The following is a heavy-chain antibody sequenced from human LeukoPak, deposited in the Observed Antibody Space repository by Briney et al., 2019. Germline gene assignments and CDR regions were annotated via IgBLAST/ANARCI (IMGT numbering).Heavy chain of an antibody. Sequence: ASVKVSCKASGYTFTGYYMHWVRQAPGQGLEWMGWINPNSGGTNYAQKFQGRVTTTRDTSISTAYMELSRLRSDDTAVYYCARWGKVVTMVRGVHNWFDPWGQGTLVTVSS. J-gene: IGHJ5*02. V-gene: IGHV1-2*02. CDR2: INPNSGGT. D-gene: IGHD3-10*01. CDR1: GYTFTGYY. CDR3: ARWGKVVTMVRGVHNWFDP.